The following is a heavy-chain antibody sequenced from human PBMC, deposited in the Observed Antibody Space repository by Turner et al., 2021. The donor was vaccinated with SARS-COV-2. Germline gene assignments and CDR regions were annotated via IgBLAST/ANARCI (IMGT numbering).Heavy chain of an antibody. CDR3: AKATYDFWSGYGYYSYGMDV. D-gene: IGHD3-3*01. V-gene: IGHV3-23*01. CDR2: FSGSGGST. J-gene: IGHJ6*02. CDR1: GLTFSSYA. Sequence: EVQLLESRGVLVQPGGSLRLSCAASGLTFSSYAMSWVRQAPGKGLEWVSAFSGSGGSTYYADSVKGRFTISRDNSKNTLYLQMNSLRAEDTAVYYCAKATYDFWSGYGYYSYGMDVWGQGTTVTVSS.